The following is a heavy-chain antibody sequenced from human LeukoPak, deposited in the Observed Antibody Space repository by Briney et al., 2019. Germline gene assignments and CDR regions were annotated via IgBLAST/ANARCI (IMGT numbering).Heavy chain of an antibody. CDR1: GYTFTSYG. D-gene: IGHD3-22*01. J-gene: IGHJ4*02. CDR2: ISAYNGNT. V-gene: IGHV1-18*01. CDR3: ARGAGRRYYDSSGYDY. Sequence: ASVKVSCKASGYTFTSYGISWVRQAPGQGLEWMGWISAYNGNTNYAQKLQGRVTMTTDTSTSTAYMELRSLRSDDTAVYYCARGAGRRYYDSSGYDYWGQGTLVTVSS.